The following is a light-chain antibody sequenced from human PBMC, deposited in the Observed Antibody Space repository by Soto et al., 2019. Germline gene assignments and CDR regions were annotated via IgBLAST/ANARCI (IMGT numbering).Light chain of an antibody. Sequence: EIVMTQSPAILSVSPGERATLSCRASQSVSSNLAWYQQRPGQAPRLLVYGASTKATDMPGRFSGRGSGTEFTLTINNLQSEDFAVYYCQQYRNWPRTFGQGTKVDIK. CDR1: QSVSSN. CDR3: QQYRNWPRT. J-gene: IGKJ1*01. CDR2: GAS. V-gene: IGKV3-15*01.